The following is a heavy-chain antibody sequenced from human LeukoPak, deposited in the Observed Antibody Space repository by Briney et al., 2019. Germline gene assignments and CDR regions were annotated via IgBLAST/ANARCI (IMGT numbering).Heavy chain of an antibody. CDR2: ISYDGSNK. J-gene: IGHJ5*02. D-gene: IGHD6-13*01. CDR1: GFTFSSYA. Sequence: GRSLRLSCAASGFTFSSYAMHWVRQAPGKGLEWVAVISYDGSNKYYADSVKGRFTISRDNSKNTLYLQMNSLRAEDTAVYYCARDCESSSWFNWFDPWGQGTLVTVSS. V-gene: IGHV3-30-3*01. CDR3: ARDCESSSWFNWFDP.